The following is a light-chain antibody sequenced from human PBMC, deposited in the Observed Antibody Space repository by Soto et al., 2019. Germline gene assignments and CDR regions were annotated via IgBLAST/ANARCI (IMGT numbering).Light chain of an antibody. CDR3: QQSYSTPT. CDR1: QSISTY. CDR2: AAS. J-gene: IGKJ1*01. V-gene: IGKV1-39*01. Sequence: DIQMTQSPSFLSASVGDRVTITCRASQSISTYLNWYQQKPGKAPKLLIYAASSLQSGVPSRFSGSGSGTDFTLTFTSLQPEDFAIYYCQQSYSTPTFGQGTEVEIK.